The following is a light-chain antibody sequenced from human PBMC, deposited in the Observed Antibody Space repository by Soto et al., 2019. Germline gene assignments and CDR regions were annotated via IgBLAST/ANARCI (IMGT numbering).Light chain of an antibody. V-gene: IGKV1-27*01. J-gene: IGKJ3*01. CDR3: PNYNSPSFT. CDR2: AAS. CDR1: QGISNY. Sequence: DIQMTQSPSSLSASVGDRVTITCRASQGISNYLAGYQQNPGKVPKLLIYAASTLQSGVPSRLGGSGSCTAFTLTISSLQPEDVATDDCPNYNSPSFTCGLGTKVDIE.